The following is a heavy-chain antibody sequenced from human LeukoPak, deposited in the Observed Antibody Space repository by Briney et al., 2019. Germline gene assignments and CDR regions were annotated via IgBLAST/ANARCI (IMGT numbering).Heavy chain of an antibody. V-gene: IGHV4-59*01. D-gene: IGHD6-13*01. Sequence: SETLSLTCTVSGGSISSYYWSWIRQPPGKGLEWIGYISYSGSTNYNPSLKSRVTISVDTSKNQFSLNLTSATASDTAVYYCARDRQITSSWLIDAFEIWGQGTMVPVSS. CDR1: GGSISSYY. CDR3: ARDRQITSSWLIDAFEI. CDR2: ISYSGST. J-gene: IGHJ3*02.